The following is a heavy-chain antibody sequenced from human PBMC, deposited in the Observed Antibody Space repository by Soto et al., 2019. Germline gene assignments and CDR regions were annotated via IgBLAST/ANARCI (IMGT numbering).Heavy chain of an antibody. D-gene: IGHD3-10*01. J-gene: IGHJ6*02. Sequence: SQTLSLTCAISGDSVSTDRASWNWIRQSPSRGLEWLGRTYYRSRWFSDYAVSVKSRMSINSDTSKNQFSLKLSSVTAEDTSVYDCASVVDDGDNGMDDWGQGNTVTVS. CDR2: TYYRSRWFS. V-gene: IGHV6-1*01. CDR3: ASVVDDGDNGMDD. CDR1: GDSVSTDRAS.